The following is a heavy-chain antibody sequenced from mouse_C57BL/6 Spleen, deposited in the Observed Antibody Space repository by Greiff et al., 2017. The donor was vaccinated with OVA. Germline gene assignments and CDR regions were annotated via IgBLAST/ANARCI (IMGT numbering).Heavy chain of an antibody. CDR3: ARSYYGSRETYYYAMDY. J-gene: IGHJ4*01. D-gene: IGHD1-1*01. CDR1: GYTFTDYN. CDR2: INPNNGGT. Sequence: EVQLQQSGPELVKPGASVKIPCKASGYTFTDYNMDWVKQSHGKSLEWIGDINPNNGGTIYNQKFKGKATLTVDKSSSTAYMELRSLTSEDTAVYYCARSYYGSRETYYYAMDYWGQGTSVTVSS. V-gene: IGHV1-18*01.